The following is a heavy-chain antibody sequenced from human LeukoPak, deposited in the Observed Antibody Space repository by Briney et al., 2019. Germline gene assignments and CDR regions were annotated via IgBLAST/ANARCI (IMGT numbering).Heavy chain of an antibody. CDR1: GFTFSSYA. D-gene: IGHD3-10*01. Sequence: GGSLGLSCAASGFTFSSYAMTWIRQAPGKGLEWVSWISGSSSYTNYADSVKGRFTISRDNAKNSLYLQMNSLRDEDTAVYYCARVILKYYGSGPFDYWGQGTLVTVSS. CDR3: ARVILKYYGSGPFDY. V-gene: IGHV3-11*05. J-gene: IGHJ4*02. CDR2: ISGSSSYT.